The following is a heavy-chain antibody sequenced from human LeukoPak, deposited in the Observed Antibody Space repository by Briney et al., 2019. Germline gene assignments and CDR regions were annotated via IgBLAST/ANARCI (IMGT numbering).Heavy chain of an antibody. CDR3: ARVRILTGYYSVGPIDY. Sequence: SETLSLTCTVSGGSISSYYWSWIRQPPGKGLEWIGYIYYSGSTNYNPSLKSRVTISVDTSKNQFSLKLSSVTAADTAVYYCARVRILTGYYSVGPIDYWGQGTLVTASS. J-gene: IGHJ4*02. CDR1: GGSISSYY. CDR2: IYYSGST. D-gene: IGHD3-9*01. V-gene: IGHV4-59*01.